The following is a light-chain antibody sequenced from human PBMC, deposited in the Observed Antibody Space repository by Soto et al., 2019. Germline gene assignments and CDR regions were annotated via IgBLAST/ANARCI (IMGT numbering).Light chain of an antibody. CDR1: QTVRNNY. CDR3: QQFSSYPLT. J-gene: IGKJ4*01. Sequence: EMVPTQSPGTPPLSPAETATLSCIASQTVRNNYLAWYQQKPGQALRLLIYDASSRATGIPDRFSGGGSGTDFTLTISRLEPEDFAVYYCQQFSSYPLTFGGGTKVDIK. V-gene: IGKV3-20*01. CDR2: DAS.